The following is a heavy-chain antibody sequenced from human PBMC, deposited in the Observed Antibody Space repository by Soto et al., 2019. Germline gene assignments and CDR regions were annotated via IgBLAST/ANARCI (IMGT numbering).Heavy chain of an antibody. CDR3: ARMPTYPDRYYYGMDV. Sequence: SGPTLVNPTETLTLTCTISGSSLTTSEMSMAWIRQPPGKALEWLALIDWDDDTYYDRSLRTRLTISKDTSKNQVVLRVTNMGPVDTVTYYCARMPTYPDRYYYGMDVWGQGTTVTVSS. D-gene: IGHD2-21*01. J-gene: IGHJ6*02. V-gene: IGHV2-70*01. CDR1: GSSLTTSEMS. CDR2: IDWDDDT.